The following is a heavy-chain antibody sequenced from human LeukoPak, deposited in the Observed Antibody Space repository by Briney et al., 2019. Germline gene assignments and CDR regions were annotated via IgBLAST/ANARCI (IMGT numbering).Heavy chain of an antibody. CDR3: AGMITFGGVNSEDYYYYGMDV. CDR1: GFTFSSYA. Sequence: GGSLRLSCAASGFTFSSYAMSWVRQAPGKGLEWVAVISYDGSNKYYADSVKGRFTISRDNSKNTLYLQMNSLRAEDTAVYYCAGMITFGGVNSEDYYYYGMDVWGQGTTVTVSS. D-gene: IGHD3-16*01. V-gene: IGHV3-30*03. J-gene: IGHJ6*02. CDR2: ISYDGSNK.